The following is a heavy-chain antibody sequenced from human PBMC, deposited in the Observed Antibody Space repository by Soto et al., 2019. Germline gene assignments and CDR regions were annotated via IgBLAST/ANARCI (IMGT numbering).Heavy chain of an antibody. CDR3: ATESHDILPGPPWVWSFGL. CDR2: INDRGSI. V-gene: IGHV4-34*01. D-gene: IGHD3-9*01. Sequence: QVQLQQWGAGPLRPLETLSLTCGVSGGSFSGYYWAWIRQSPGKGMEWIGEINDRGSINYPPSMKSRLSISVAASKIHHSLNLRSVPAADTAVYYSATESHDILPGPPWVWSFGLWGRGTLVTVSS. J-gene: IGHJ2*01. CDR1: GGSFSGYY.